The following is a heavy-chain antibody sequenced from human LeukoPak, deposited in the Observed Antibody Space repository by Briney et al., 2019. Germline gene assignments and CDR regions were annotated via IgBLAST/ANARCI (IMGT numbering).Heavy chain of an antibody. CDR1: GYSFTSYW. CDR3: ARQDIVVVTASGGVDY. Sequence: GESLKISCKGSGYSFTSYWISWVRQMPGKGLEWMGRIDPSDSYTNYSPSFQGHVTISADKSISTAYLQWSSLKASDTAMYYCARQDIVVVTASGGVDYWGQGTLVTVSS. CDR2: IDPSDSYT. J-gene: IGHJ4*02. V-gene: IGHV5-10-1*01. D-gene: IGHD2-21*02.